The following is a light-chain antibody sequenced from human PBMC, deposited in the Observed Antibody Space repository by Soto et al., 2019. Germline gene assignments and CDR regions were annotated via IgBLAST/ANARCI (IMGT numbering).Light chain of an antibody. Sequence: DIQMTQSPSSLSASVGDRVTITCRASQSISTYLNWYQQKPGKAPNLLIYAAFSLQSGVPSRFSGSGSGTDFTLIISSLQPEDFATYYCQQSYSNPLSFGGGTKVEIK. CDR2: AAF. CDR1: QSISTY. CDR3: QQSYSNPLS. V-gene: IGKV1-39*01. J-gene: IGKJ4*01.